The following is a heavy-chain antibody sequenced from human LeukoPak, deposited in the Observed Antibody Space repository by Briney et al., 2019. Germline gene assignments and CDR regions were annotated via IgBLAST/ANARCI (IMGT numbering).Heavy chain of an antibody. Sequence: GGSLRLSCAASGFTFSIYAMSCVRQAPGQVLESFSAISDSGGNTYYADSVKGRFTISRDNSKNTLYLQMNSLRAEDTAVYYCAKQDIRSSAWYDWGQGTLVTVSS. CDR1: GFTFSIYA. CDR3: AKQDIRSSAWYD. V-gene: IGHV3-23*01. CDR2: ISDSGGNT. D-gene: IGHD6-19*01. J-gene: IGHJ4*02.